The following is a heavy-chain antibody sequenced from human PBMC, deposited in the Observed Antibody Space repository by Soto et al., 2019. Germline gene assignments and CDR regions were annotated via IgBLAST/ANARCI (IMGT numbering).Heavy chain of an antibody. V-gene: IGHV1-69*13. CDR2: IIPIFGTA. D-gene: IGHD6-13*01. CDR1: GYTFTSYG. CDR3: ASTGVAAAGKKENQNYLFDY. Sequence: GASVKVSCKASGYTFTSYGISWVRQAPGQGLEWMGGIIPIFGTANYAQKFQGRVTITADESTSTAYMELSSLRSEDTAVYSYASTGVAAAGKKENQNYLFDYWGQGTLVTVSS. J-gene: IGHJ4*02.